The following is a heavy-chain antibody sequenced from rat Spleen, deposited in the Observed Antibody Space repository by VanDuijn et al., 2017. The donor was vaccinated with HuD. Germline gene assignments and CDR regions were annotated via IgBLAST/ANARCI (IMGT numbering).Heavy chain of an antibody. Sequence: EVQLVESGGGLVQPGRSLKLSCAASGFTFSNYGMAWVRQAPTKGLEWVATISYDGSSTYYRDSVKGRFTISRDNAKSTLYLQMDSLRSEDTATYYCARHGIYYYDGTYYYEWFAYWGQGTLVTVSS. V-gene: IGHV5-29*01. D-gene: IGHD1-12*02. CDR1: GFTFSNYG. CDR2: ISYDGSST. J-gene: IGHJ3*01. CDR3: ARHGIYYYDGTYYYEWFAY.